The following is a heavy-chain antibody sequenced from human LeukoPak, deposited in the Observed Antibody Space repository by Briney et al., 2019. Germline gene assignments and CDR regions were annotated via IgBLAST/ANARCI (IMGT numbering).Heavy chain of an antibody. CDR3: AKAAADYYGSGSYSYGMDV. V-gene: IGHV3-23*01. Sequence: GGSLRLSCAASGFTFSSYAMSWVRQAPGKGLEWVSAISGSGGSTYYADSVKGRFTISRDNSKNTMYLQMNSLRAEDTAVYYCAKAAADYYGSGSYSYGMDVWGQGTTVTVSS. CDR2: ISGSGGST. CDR1: GFTFSSYA. D-gene: IGHD3-10*01. J-gene: IGHJ6*02.